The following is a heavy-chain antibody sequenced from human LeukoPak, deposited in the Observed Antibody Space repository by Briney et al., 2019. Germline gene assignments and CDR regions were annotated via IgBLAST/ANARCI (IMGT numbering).Heavy chain of an antibody. CDR3: ARDLRGTVTVFDY. V-gene: IGHV3-66*01. J-gene: IGHJ4*02. CDR1: GFTVSSNY. Sequence: GGSLRLSCAASGFTVSSNYMSWVRQAPGKGLEWVSVIYSGGSTYYADSVKGRFTISRDNSKNTLYLQMNSLRAEDTAVYYCARDLRGTVTVFDYWGQGTLVTVSS. D-gene: IGHD4-17*01. CDR2: IYSGGST.